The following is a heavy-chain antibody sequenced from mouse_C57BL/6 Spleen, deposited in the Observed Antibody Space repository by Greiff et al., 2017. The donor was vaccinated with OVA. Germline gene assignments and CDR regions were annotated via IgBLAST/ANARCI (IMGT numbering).Heavy chain of an antibody. CDR2: INPSSGYT. Sequence: VQLQQSGAELARPGASVKMSCKASGYTFTSYTMHWVKQRPGQGLEWIGYINPSSGYTKYNQKFKDKATLTADKASSTAYMQLSSLTSEDAAVYYCARWGPYYYGSSYYAMDYWGQGTSVTVSS. CDR3: ARWGPYYYGSSYYAMDY. CDR1: GYTFTSYT. J-gene: IGHJ4*01. V-gene: IGHV1-4*01. D-gene: IGHD1-1*01.